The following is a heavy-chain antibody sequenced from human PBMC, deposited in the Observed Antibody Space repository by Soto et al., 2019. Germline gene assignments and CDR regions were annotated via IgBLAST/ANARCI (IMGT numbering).Heavy chain of an antibody. D-gene: IGHD2-8*02. CDR3: TKASRASEPTGLFFDS. Sequence: GGSLRLCGAASGLPFVDFAMGGVRQSPGKGLEWVSSIDRSGDITFYAGSVKDRFSISRDNSRNTLFLLMNNLSANASAMSYCTKASRASEPTGLFFDSWGQGTLVTVSS. CDR2: IDRSGDIT. CDR1: GLPFVDFA. J-gene: IGHJ4*02. V-gene: IGHV3-23*01.